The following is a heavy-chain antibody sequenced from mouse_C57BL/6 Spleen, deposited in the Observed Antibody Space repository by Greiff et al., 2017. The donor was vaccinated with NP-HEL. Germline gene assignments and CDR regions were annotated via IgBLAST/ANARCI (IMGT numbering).Heavy chain of an antibody. Sequence: QVQLQQPGAELVMPGASVKLSCKASGYTFTSYWMHWVKQRPGQGLEWIGEIDPSVSYTTYNQKFKGKSTLTVDKSSSTAYMQLSSLTSEDSAVYYCARKRVDSSGFYFDYWGQGTTLTVSS. V-gene: IGHV1-69*01. CDR3: ARKRVDSSGFYFDY. CDR2: IDPSVSYT. D-gene: IGHD3-2*02. J-gene: IGHJ2*01. CDR1: GYTFTSYW.